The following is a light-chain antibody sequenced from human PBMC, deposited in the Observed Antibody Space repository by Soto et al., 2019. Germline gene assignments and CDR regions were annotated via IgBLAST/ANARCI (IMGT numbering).Light chain of an antibody. Sequence: QSVLTQPPSASGSPGQSVTISCTGTSSDVGGYNYVSWFQHHPGKAPKLLIHEVNKRPSGVPDRFSGSKSGSTASLTVSGLQAEDEADYYCSSYGGNTLVVFGTGTKVTVL. CDR3: SSYGGNTLVV. CDR2: EVN. CDR1: SSDVGGYNY. V-gene: IGLV2-8*01. J-gene: IGLJ1*01.